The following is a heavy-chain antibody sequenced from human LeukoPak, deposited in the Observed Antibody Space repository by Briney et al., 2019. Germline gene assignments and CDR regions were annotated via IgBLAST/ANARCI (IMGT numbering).Heavy chain of an antibody. CDR2: INPNSGGT. D-gene: IGHD4-11*01. CDR1: GYTFTGYY. CDR3: ARDWRVVRSKAYYYYYYGMDV. V-gene: IGHV1-2*02. J-gene: IGHJ6*02. Sequence: ASVKVSCKASGYTFTGYYMHWVRQAPGQGLEWMGWINPNSGGTNYAQKFQGRVTMTRDTSISTAYMELSRLRSDDTAVYYCARDWRVVRSKAYYYYYYGMDVWGQGTTVTVSS.